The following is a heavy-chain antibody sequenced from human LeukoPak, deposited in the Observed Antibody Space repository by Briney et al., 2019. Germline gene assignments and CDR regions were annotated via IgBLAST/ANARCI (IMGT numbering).Heavy chain of an antibody. V-gene: IGHV3-23*01. CDR1: GFIFSNYA. CDR2: INDRGIAT. J-gene: IGHJ6*03. D-gene: IGHD5-18*01. CDR3: AKGLKTAVGPYKGYHYYMDV. Sequence: GGSLRLSCAASGFIFSNYAMSWVRQAPGKGLEWVSTINDRGIATYYADSVKGRFTISRDNSKNTLSLQVSSLRAEDTAIYYCAKGLKTAVGPYKGYHYYMDVWGKGTTVTVSS.